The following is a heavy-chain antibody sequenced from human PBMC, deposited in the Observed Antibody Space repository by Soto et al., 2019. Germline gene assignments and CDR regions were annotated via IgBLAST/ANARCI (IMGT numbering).Heavy chain of an antibody. V-gene: IGHV1-69*12. CDR2: IIPIFDTA. Sequence: QVQLVQSGAEVKKPGSSVKVSCKASGGTFSSYTISWVRQAPGQGLEWMGGIIPIFDTANYAQKFQGRVTITASTTTAYMELSSLRSEDTGVYYCATSYGGRAADYWGHGTMVTVSS. CDR1: GGTFSSYT. CDR3: ATSYGGRAADY. D-gene: IGHD4-17*01. J-gene: IGHJ4*01.